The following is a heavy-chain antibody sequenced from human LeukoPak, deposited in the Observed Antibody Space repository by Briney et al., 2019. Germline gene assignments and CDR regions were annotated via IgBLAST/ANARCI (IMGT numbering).Heavy chain of an antibody. J-gene: IGHJ4*02. CDR1: GGSISSSSYY. D-gene: IGHD3-9*01. CDR2: INHSGST. CDR3: ARGGYDYDILTGYLAI. V-gene: IGHV4-39*07. Sequence: SETLSLTCTVSGGSISSSSYYWSWIRQPPGKGLEWIGEINHSGSTNYNPSLKSRVTISVDTSKNQFSLKLSSVTAADTAVYYCARGGYDYDILTGYLAIWGQGTLVTVSS.